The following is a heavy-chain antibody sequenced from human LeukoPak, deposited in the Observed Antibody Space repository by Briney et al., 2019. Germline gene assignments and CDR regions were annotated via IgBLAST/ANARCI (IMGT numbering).Heavy chain of an antibody. CDR3: AGHGTTLSG. Sequence: ASVKVSCKASGYTFTNNYMHWVRQAPGQGLEWMGIINTSSGSTSYAQKFQGRVTMTRDTSTTTVYMELRSLRSEDTAVYYCAGHGTTLSGWGQGTLVTVSS. D-gene: IGHD1-14*01. V-gene: IGHV1-46*03. J-gene: IGHJ4*02. CDR2: INTSSGST. CDR1: GYTFTNNY.